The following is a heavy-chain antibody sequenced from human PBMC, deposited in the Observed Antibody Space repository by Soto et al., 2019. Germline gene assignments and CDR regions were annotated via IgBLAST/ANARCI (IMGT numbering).Heavy chain of an antibody. CDR3: ARLRIATNNYKWFDP. CDR1: GAALNSGNYY. Sequence: RLSLTCSVSGAALNSGNYYWRWIRQVPGKGRDCIGHIYVTAAVDYNPSLRDRITISQDTSERQFSLKLRLVTAADTAVYYCARLRIATNNYKWFDPWGQGTLVTVSS. V-gene: IGHV4-31*03. CDR2: IYVTAAV. J-gene: IGHJ5*02. D-gene: IGHD2-21*01.